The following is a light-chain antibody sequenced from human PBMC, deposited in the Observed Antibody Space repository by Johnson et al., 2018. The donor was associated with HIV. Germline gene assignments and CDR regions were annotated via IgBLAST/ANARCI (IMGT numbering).Light chain of an antibody. CDR2: ENN. Sequence: SVLTQPPSVSAAPGQKVTISCSGSSSNIGNNYVSWYQQLPGTAPKLLIYENNKRPSGIPDRFSGSKSGTSATLGTTGLQTGDEADYYCGTWDGSLSAGAVFGTGTKVTVL. CDR1: SSNIGNNY. J-gene: IGLJ1*01. CDR3: GTWDGSLSAGAV. V-gene: IGLV1-51*02.